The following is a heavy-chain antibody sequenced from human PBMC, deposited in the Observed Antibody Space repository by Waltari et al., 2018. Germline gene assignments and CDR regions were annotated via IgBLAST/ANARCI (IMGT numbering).Heavy chain of an antibody. CDR2: IYHSGST. CDR1: GYSIRSGYY. V-gene: IGHV4-38-2*02. D-gene: IGHD5-12*01. Sequence: QVQLQESGPGMVKPSETLSLTCTVSGYSIRSGYYWGWIRQPPGKGREWIGSIYHSGSTYYNPSLKSRVTISVDTSKNQFSLKLSSMTAADTAVYYCAKYSGYDFDYWGQGTLVTVSS. J-gene: IGHJ4*02. CDR3: AKYSGYDFDY.